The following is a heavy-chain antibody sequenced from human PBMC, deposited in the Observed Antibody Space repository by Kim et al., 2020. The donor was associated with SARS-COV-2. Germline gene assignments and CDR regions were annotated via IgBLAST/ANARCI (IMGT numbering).Heavy chain of an antibody. CDR1: GGSFSGYY. V-gene: IGHV4-34*01. CDR3: ARKNRWLRFRYYYYYGMDV. D-gene: IGHD5-12*01. J-gene: IGHJ6*02. CDR2: INHSGST. Sequence: SETLSLTCAVYGGSFSGYYWSWIRQPPGKGLEWIGEINHSGSTNYNPSLKSRVTISVDTSKNQFSLKLSSVTAADTAVYYCARKNRWLRFRYYYYYGMDVWGQGTTVTVSS.